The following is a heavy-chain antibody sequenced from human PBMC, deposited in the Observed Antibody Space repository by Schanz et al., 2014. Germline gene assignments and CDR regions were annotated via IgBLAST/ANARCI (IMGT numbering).Heavy chain of an antibody. CDR2: IFFRGST. CDR3: YGMDV. Sequence: QVQLQESGPGLVKPSQTLSLTCAVSGGSISSGGYSWSWIRQPPGKGLEWIGYIFFRGSTYYNPSLKSRFTISIDTPKTQFSLRLTSVTAADTAVYYCYGMDVWGQGTTVTVSS. CDR1: GGSISSGGYS. J-gene: IGHJ6*02. V-gene: IGHV4-30-4*07.